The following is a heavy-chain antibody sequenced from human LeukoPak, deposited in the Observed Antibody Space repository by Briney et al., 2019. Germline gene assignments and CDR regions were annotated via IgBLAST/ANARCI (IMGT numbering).Heavy chain of an antibody. CDR3: ARGRVYYYGSGTYPLFDY. CDR1: GGSFSGYY. D-gene: IGHD3-10*01. CDR2: INHSGST. V-gene: IGHV4-34*01. Sequence: SETLSLTCAAYGGSFSGYYWSWIRQPPGKGLEWIGEINHSGSTNYNPSLKSRVTISVDTSKNQFSLKLSSVTAADTAVYYCARGRVYYYGSGTYPLFDYWGQGTLVTVSS. J-gene: IGHJ4*02.